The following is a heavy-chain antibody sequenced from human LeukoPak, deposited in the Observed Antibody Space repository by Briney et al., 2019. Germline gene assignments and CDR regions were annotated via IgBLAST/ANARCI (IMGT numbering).Heavy chain of an antibody. Sequence: ASVKVSCKASGYSFTNYDITWVRQATGQGLEWMGWMNPNTGMTGFAEKFQGRVTMTRNSSTSSTAYMELRSLRSEDTAVYYCARDRVPAYYYDSSGTFDPWGQGTLVTVSS. CDR2: MNPNTGMT. CDR3: ARDRVPAYYYDSSGTFDP. J-gene: IGHJ5*02. V-gene: IGHV1-8*01. CDR1: GYSFTNYD. D-gene: IGHD3-22*01.